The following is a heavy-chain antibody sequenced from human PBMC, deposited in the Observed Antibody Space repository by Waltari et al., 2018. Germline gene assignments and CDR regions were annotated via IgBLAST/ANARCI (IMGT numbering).Heavy chain of an antibody. V-gene: IGHV4-34*01. D-gene: IGHD3-3*01. J-gene: IGHJ6*02. CDR3: AIDSFGVAIHYGMDV. CDR2: INHSGGT. CDR1: GGSFSGYY. Sequence: QVQLQQWGAGLLKPSETLSLTCAVYGGSFSGYYWSWIHQPPGKGLEWIGEINHSGGTNYNPSLNSRVTISVDTSKNQFSLKLSSVTAADTAVYYCAIDSFGVAIHYGMDVWGQGTTVTVSS.